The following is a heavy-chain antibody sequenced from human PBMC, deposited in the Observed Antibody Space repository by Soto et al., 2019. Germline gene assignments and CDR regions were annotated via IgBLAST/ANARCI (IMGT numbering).Heavy chain of an antibody. CDR1: GFSLSTSGVG. CDR2: IYWDDDK. Sequence: QITLKESGPTLVKPTQTLTLTCTFSGFSLSTSGVGVGWIRQPPGKALEWLALIYWDDDKRYSPSLKSRLTIIKDTSKNQVVLTMTNIDPVDTATYYCARSITGTTSVYYFDYWGQGTLVTVSS. V-gene: IGHV2-5*02. D-gene: IGHD1-7*01. CDR3: ARSITGTTSVYYFDY. J-gene: IGHJ4*02.